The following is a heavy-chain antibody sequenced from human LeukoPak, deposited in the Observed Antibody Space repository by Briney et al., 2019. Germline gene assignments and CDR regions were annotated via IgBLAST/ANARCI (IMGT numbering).Heavy chain of an antibody. CDR3: ARRGGTYFVGFDI. J-gene: IGHJ3*02. CDR1: GYSFATYW. V-gene: IGHV5-51*01. D-gene: IGHD1-26*01. CDR2: IYPDDSDT. Sequence: GESLKISCKVSGYSFATYWIGWVRQMPGKGLEWMGIIYPDDSDTRYSPSFQGQVTISADKSISTAYLQWSSLKASDTAMYYCARRGGTYFVGFDIWGQGTMVTVSS.